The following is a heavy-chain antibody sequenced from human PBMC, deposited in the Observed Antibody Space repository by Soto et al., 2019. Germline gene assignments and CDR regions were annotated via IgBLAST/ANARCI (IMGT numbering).Heavy chain of an antibody. Sequence: QVQLVESGGGVVQPGRSLRLSCAASGFTFSSYGMHWVRQAPGKGLEWVAVISYDGSNKYYADYVKGRFTISRDNSKNTLYLQMNSLGAEDTAVYYCAKAQYCSGGSCYYFDYWGQGTLVTVSS. CDR2: ISYDGSNK. CDR3: AKAQYCSGGSCYYFDY. J-gene: IGHJ4*02. CDR1: GFTFSSYG. V-gene: IGHV3-30*18. D-gene: IGHD2-15*01.